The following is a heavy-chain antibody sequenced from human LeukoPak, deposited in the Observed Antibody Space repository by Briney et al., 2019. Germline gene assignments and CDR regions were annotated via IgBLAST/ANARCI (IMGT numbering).Heavy chain of an antibody. D-gene: IGHD3-3*01. V-gene: IGHV3-23*01. J-gene: IGHJ4*02. CDR2: ISGSGGST. CDR1: GFTFSSYW. CDR3: ANLPGYDFWSGYWFFDY. Sequence: GGSLRLSCAASGFTFSSYWMSWVRQAPGKGLEWVSAISGSGGSTYYADSVKGRFTISRDNSKNTLYLQMNSLRAEDTAVYYCANLPGYDFWSGYWFFDYWGQGTLVTVSS.